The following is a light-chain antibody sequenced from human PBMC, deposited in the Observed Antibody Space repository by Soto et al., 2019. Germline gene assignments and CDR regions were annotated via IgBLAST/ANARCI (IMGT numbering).Light chain of an antibody. V-gene: IGLV2-8*01. CDR2: EVN. Sequence: QSALTQPPSASGSPGQSVTISCTGTSSDLNTYNYVSWYQQHPGKAPKLMIYEVNKRPSGVPDRFSGSKSDSTASLTVSGLQAEDEADYYCSSFAGSNIFFGTGTKLTVL. CDR3: SSFAGSNIF. CDR1: SSDLNTYNY. J-gene: IGLJ1*01.